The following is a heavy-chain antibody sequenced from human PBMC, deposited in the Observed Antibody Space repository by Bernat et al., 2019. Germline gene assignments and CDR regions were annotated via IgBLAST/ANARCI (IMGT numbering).Heavy chain of an antibody. J-gene: IGHJ4*02. Sequence: QVQLVQSGAEVKKPGSSVKVSCKASGGTFSSYAISWVRQAPGQGLEWMGGIIPIFGIANYAQKFQGRVTITADKSTSTAYMELSSLRYEETAVYYCARGDLGYCSGGSCYSSDYWGQGTLVTVSS. V-gene: IGHV1-69*17. CDR3: ARGDLGYCSGGSCYSSDY. CDR2: IIPIFGIA. D-gene: IGHD2-15*01. CDR1: GGTFSSYA.